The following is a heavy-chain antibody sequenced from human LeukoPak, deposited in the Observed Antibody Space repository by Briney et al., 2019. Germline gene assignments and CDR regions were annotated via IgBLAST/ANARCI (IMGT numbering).Heavy chain of an antibody. D-gene: IGHD3-10*01. CDR2: INPSGGST. CDR3: ARDRTDYYGSGSYYKPLGY. Sequence: GASVKVSCKASGYTFTSYYMHRVRQAPGQGLEWMGIINPSGGSTSYAQKFQGRVTMTGDTSTSTVYMELSSLRSEDTAVYYCARDRTDYYGSGSYYKPLGYWGQGTLVTVSS. CDR1: GYTFTSYY. V-gene: IGHV1-46*01. J-gene: IGHJ4*02.